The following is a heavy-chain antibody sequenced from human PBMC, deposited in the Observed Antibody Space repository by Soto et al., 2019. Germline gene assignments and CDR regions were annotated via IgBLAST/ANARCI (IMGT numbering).Heavy chain of an antibody. Sequence: SETLSLTCAVYGGSFSGYYWSWIRQPPGKGLEWIGEINHSGSTNYNPSLKSRVTMSVDTSKNQFSLKLSSVTAADTAVYYCARGAPRYSSGGTVAATNWGYYYYYGMDGWGQRTTVTVSS. CDR3: ARGAPRYSSGGTVAATNWGYYYYYGMDG. J-gene: IGHJ6*02. V-gene: IGHV4-34*01. D-gene: IGHD6-25*01. CDR2: INHSGST. CDR1: GGSFSGYY.